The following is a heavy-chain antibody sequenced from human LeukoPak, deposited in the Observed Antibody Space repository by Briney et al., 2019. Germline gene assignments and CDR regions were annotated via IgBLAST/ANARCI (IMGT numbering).Heavy chain of an antibody. J-gene: IGHJ4*02. CDR1: GYTFTSYD. CDR3: ARDKAGPDY. V-gene: IGHV1-3*04. Sequence: ASVKVSCKASGYTFTSYDMNWVRQAPGQRLEWMGWINIGKGNTNYSEIFQGRVTITRDTSASTAYMELSSLTSEDTAVYYCARDKAGPDYCGQGTLVTVPS. CDR2: INIGKGNT.